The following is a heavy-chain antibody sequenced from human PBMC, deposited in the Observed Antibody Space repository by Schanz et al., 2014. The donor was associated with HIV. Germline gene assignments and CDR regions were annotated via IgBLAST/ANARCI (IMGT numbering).Heavy chain of an antibody. J-gene: IGHJ5*02. V-gene: IGHV1-8*02. Sequence: QVQLVQSGAGVKKPGASVRVSCKASGYTFSSNDINWVRQASGQGLEWVGWMNPRSGNTGYAQKFQGRVDMARTTSISTAYMELRGLTSEDTAVYFCARARAKIEGRPVGNWFDPWGQGTLVTVSS. D-gene: IGHD6-6*01. CDR1: GYTFSSND. CDR2: MNPRSGNT. CDR3: ARARAKIEGRPVGNWFDP.